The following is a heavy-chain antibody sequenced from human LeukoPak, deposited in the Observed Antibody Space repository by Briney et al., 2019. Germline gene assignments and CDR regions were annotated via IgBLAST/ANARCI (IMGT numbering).Heavy chain of an antibody. J-gene: IGHJ4*02. CDR2: MSPNSGNT. CDR1: GYTFTSYD. V-gene: IGHV1-8*03. CDR3: ARAPTYYYDSSGYYYFDY. Sequence: GASVKVSCKASGYTFTSYDINWVRQATGQGLEWMGWMSPNSGNTGYAQKFQGRVTITRNTSISTAYMELSSLRSEDTAVYYCARAPTYYYDSSGYYYFDYWGQGTLVTVSS. D-gene: IGHD3-22*01.